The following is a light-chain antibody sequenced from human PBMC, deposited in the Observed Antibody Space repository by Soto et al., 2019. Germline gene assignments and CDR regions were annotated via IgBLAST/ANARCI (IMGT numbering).Light chain of an antibody. CDR2: DAS. V-gene: IGKV1-5*01. CDR1: QSISSW. J-gene: IGKJ1*01. CDR3: QRYNSYSWT. Sequence: DIQMTQSPSTLSTSVGDRVTITCRASQSISSWLAWYQQKPGKAPKLLIYDASSLESGVPSRFSGSGSGTEFTLTSSSLQPDDFATYYCQRYNSYSWTFGRGTKVDIK.